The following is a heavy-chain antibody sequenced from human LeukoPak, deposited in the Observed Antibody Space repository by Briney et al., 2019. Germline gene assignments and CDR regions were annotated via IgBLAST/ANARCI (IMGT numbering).Heavy chain of an antibody. CDR2: IIPIFGTA. CDR3: ARGRTIWYYFDY. J-gene: IGHJ4*02. V-gene: IGHV1-69*13. D-gene: IGHD1-14*01. CDR1: GYTFTGYY. Sequence: ASVKVSCKASGYTFTGYYMHWVRQAPGQGLEWMGGIIPIFGTANYAQKFQGRVTITADESTSTAYMELSSLRSEDTAVYYCARGRTIWYYFDYWGQGTLVTVSS.